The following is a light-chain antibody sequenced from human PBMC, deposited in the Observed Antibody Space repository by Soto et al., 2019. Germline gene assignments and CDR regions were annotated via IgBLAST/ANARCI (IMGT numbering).Light chain of an antibody. Sequence: EIVMTQSPATLSVSPGERATLSCRASQSVRSTYLAWYQQKPGQAPRLLIFGVSNRAAGIPARFSGSGSGTEFTLTISSLQSEDFAVYYCQQYGDWPLTFGGGTKVDTK. CDR2: GVS. V-gene: IGKV3-15*01. CDR1: QSVRSTY. J-gene: IGKJ4*01. CDR3: QQYGDWPLT.